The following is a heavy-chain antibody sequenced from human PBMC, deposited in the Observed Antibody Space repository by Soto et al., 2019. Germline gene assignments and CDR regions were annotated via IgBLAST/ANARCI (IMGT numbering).Heavy chain of an antibody. D-gene: IGHD3-10*01. CDR3: ARPRWVSGSYSSPYYFDY. CDR2: IIPIFGTA. Sequence: QVQLVQSGAEVKKPGSSVKVSCKASGGTFSSYAISWVRQAPGQGLEWMGGIIPIFGTANYAQKFQGRVTITADEPTSTAYMELSSLRSEDTAVYYCARPRWVSGSYSSPYYFDYWGQGTLVTVSS. V-gene: IGHV1-69*12. CDR1: GGTFSSYA. J-gene: IGHJ4*02.